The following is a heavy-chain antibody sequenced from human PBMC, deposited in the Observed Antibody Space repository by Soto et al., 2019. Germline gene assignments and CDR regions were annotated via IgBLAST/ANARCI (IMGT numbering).Heavy chain of an antibody. Sequence: EVQLLESGGGLVQPGGSLRLSCAASGFTFSNNAMNWVRQAPGKGLEWVSAISNSFSDGNTHYADSVKGRFTISRDNDTNTVFLEMNCLRAEDTAVYYCAKVFSPEGGNYFDYWGQGTLVTVSS. J-gene: IGHJ4*02. V-gene: IGHV3-23*01. CDR2: ISNSFSDGNT. CDR1: GFTFSNNA. CDR3: AKVFSPEGGNYFDY.